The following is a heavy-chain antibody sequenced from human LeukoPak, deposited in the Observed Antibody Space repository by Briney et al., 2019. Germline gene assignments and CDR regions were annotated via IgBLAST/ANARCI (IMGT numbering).Heavy chain of an antibody. CDR1: GFTFNDYY. V-gene: IGHV3-11*01. CDR3: ATDGAGFDT. CDR2: INMGGTNI. J-gene: IGHJ5*02. Sequence: VGSLRLSCAVSGFTFNDYYMSWIRQAPGKGLEWLSYINMGGTNIHYADSVKGRFTISRDNAKKSLYLEMNNLRAEDTAVYYCATDGAGFDTWGQGVLVTVSS.